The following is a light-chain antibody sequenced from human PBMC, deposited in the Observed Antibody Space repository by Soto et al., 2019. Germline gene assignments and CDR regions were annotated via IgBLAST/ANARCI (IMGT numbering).Light chain of an antibody. V-gene: IGLV2-8*01. J-gene: IGLJ2*01. CDR1: SSDVGGYNY. Sequence: SALTQPPSASGSPGQSVTISCTGTSSDVGGYNYVSWYQQHPGKAPKLMIYDVSKRPSGVPDRFSGSKSGNTASLTVSGLQAEDEADYRCSSYAGSNNFVVFGGGTKLTVL. CDR2: DVS. CDR3: SSYAGSNNFVV.